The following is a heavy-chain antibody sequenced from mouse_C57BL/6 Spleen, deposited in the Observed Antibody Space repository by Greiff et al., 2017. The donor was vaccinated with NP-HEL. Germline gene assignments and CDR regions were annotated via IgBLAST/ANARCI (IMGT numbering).Heavy chain of an antibody. Sequence: EVMLVESGGDLVKPGGSLKLSCAASGFTFSSYGMSWVRQTPDKRLEWVATISSGGSYTYYPDSVKGRFTISRDNAKNTLYLQMSSLKSEDTAMYYCARHVPQLGRGYFDYWGQGTTLTVSS. CDR3: ARHVPQLGRGYFDY. D-gene: IGHD4-1*02. V-gene: IGHV5-6*02. CDR2: ISSGGSYT. J-gene: IGHJ2*01. CDR1: GFTFSSYG.